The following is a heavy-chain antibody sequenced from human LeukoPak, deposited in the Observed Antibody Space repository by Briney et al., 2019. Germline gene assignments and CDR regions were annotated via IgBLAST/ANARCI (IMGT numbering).Heavy chain of an antibody. CDR1: GFTFSTYA. V-gene: IGHV3-23*01. CDR3: AKGYVGYCSSLSCYVNEY. J-gene: IGHJ4*02. D-gene: IGHD2-2*01. CDR2: ISGSGGST. Sequence: GGSLRLSCAASGFTFSTYAMSWVRQAPGKGLEWVSTISGSGGSTYYADSVKGQFTISRDNSKNTLYLQMSSLRAEDTAVYYCAKGYVGYCSSLSCYVNEYWGQGTLVTVSS.